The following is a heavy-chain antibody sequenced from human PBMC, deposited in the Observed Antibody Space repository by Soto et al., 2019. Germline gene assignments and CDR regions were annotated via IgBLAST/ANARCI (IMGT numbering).Heavy chain of an antibody. V-gene: IGHV3-73*02. D-gene: IGHD2-15*01. CDR3: VRYCSGGSCPDAFDI. CDR2: IRSKANSDAT. J-gene: IGHJ3*02. Sequence: EVQLVESGGGLVQPGGSLKLSCVASGFTFSGSAMHWVRQASGKGLEWVGRIRSKANSDATAYGASVKGRFTISRDDSKNTAYLQMNSLKTEETAVYYCVRYCSGGSCPDAFDIWGQGTMVTVSS. CDR1: GFTFSGSA.